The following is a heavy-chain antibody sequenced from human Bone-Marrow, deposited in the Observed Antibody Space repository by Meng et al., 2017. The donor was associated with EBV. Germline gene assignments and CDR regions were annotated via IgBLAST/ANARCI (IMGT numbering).Heavy chain of an antibody. CDR2: SRNKANSYTT. Sequence: EVHLVESGGGLVQPGESLRLSCAASGFAFSDYYMDWVRQAPGKGLEWVGRSRNKANSYTTGYAASVQGRFTVSRDDSKNLLYLQMNSLKTEDSGIYYCVRVKSGGCFDSWGQGALGTVSS. CDR3: VRVKSGGCFDS. D-gene: IGHD3-10*01. V-gene: IGHV3-72*01. CDR1: GFAFSDYY. J-gene: IGHJ4*02.